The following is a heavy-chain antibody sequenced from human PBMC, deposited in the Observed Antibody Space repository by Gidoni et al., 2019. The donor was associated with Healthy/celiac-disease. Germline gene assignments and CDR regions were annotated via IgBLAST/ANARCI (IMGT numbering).Heavy chain of an antibody. Sequence: QVQLVQSGAEVTKPGPSVKLSRQASGGLFSSYAISRVRRAPGQGLEWRGMVIPILGIANDARKYQDRVTITADKSTSTAYMELSSLRSEDTAVYYCARDLGYSGYDYGYYYGMDVWGQGTTVTVSS. CDR3: ARDLGYSGYDYGYYYGMDV. D-gene: IGHD5-12*01. V-gene: IGHV1-69*04. J-gene: IGHJ6*02. CDR2: VIPILGIA. CDR1: GGLFSSYA.